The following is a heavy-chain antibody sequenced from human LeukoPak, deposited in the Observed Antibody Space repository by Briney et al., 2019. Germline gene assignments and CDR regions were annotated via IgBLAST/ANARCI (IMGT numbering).Heavy chain of an antibody. CDR1: GYTFTVYY. D-gene: IGHD4-17*01. CDR3: RTDRYGDYGDYIDY. V-gene: IGHV1-2*02. J-gene: IGHJ4*02. CDR2: INPNSGGT. Sequence: ASVTVSCTASGYTFTVYYMHWVRQAPGQGREGMGWINPNSGGTNYAQKFQGRVTMTRDTSISTAYMELSRLRSDDTAVYYCRTDRYGDYGDYIDYWGQGTLVTVSS.